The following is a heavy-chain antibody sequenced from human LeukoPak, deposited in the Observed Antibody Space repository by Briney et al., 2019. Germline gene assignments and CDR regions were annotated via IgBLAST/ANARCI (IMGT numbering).Heavy chain of an antibody. V-gene: IGHV4-34*01. CDR3: ARGPSTYYYDSSGYYY. Sequence: SETLSLTCAVYSESFSGYYWSWIRQPPGKGLEWIGEINHSGSTNYNPSLKSRVTISVDTSKNQFPLKLSSVTAADTAVYYCARGPSTYYYDSSGYYYWGQGTLVTVSS. CDR2: INHSGST. J-gene: IGHJ4*02. CDR1: SESFSGYY. D-gene: IGHD3-22*01.